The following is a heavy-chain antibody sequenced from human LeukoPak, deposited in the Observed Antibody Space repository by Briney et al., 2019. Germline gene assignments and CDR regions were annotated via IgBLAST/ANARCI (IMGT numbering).Heavy chain of an antibody. D-gene: IGHD3-10*01. V-gene: IGHV4-39*01. CDR3: ARSSMFRGVTVDY. J-gene: IGHJ4*02. Sequence: TSETLSLTCTVSGGSISSYYWGWIRQPPGEALEWIGSIYHSGYTYYNPSLKSRVTISVDTSKSQFSLKLSSVTAADTAVYYCARSSMFRGVTVDYWGQGTLVTVSS. CDR2: IYHSGYT. CDR1: GGSISSYY.